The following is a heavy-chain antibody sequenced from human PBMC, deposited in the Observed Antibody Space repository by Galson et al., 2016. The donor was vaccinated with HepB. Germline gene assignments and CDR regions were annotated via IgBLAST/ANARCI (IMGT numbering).Heavy chain of an antibody. D-gene: IGHD2-2*01. CDR3: ARSRSPYQLLGDALDI. CDR1: GFSLSDARVS. J-gene: IGHJ3*02. Sequence: PALVKPTQTLTLTCTVSGFSLSDARVSVSWIRQPPGKALEWLAHIFSNDVISYSTSLKGRLTISRDTSTSQVVLTMTNMDPVDTATYYCARSRSPYQLLGDALDIWGQGTMITVSS. V-gene: IGHV2-26*01. CDR2: IFSNDVI.